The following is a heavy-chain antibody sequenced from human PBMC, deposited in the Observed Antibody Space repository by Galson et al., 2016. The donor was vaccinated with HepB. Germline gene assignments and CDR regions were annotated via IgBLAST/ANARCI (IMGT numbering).Heavy chain of an antibody. J-gene: IGHJ6*02. CDR3: AREYSYGYYYFYGVDV. D-gene: IGHD5-18*01. CDR2: ISSSGSTI. CDR1: GFTFSSYE. V-gene: IGHV3-48*03. Sequence: LSCAASGFTFSSYEMNWVRQAPGKGLEWVSYISSSGSTIYYADSVKGRFTISRDNAKNSLYLQMNSLRAEDTAGYYCAREYSYGYYYFYGVDVWGQGTTVTVSS.